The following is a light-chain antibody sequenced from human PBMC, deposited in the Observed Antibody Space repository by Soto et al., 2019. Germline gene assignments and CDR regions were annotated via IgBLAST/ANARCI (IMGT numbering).Light chain of an antibody. V-gene: IGLV2-8*01. CDR1: KSDIGVYDF. CDR3: KYYDGRNHYV. J-gene: IGLJ1*01. CDR2: EVF. Sequence: SALTQTPSASGSPGQSVTISCTGTKSDIGVYDFVSWYQHLPGKAPRLIIYEVFQRPSGVPDRFSGSKSGNTASLTVSGIQDADEDDYFCKYYDGRNHYVFGSGTKV.